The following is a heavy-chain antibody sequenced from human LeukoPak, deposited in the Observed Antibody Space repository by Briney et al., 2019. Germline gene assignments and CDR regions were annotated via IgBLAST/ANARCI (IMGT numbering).Heavy chain of an antibody. CDR2: IKQDGSEK. CDR3: ARLMSEQQLEESLTIDY. CDR1: GFTFSSYW. J-gene: IGHJ4*02. Sequence: GGSLRLSCAASGFTFSSYWMSWVRQAPGKGLEWVANIKQDGSEKYYVDSVKGRFTISRDNAKNSLYLQMNSLRAEDTAVYYCARLMSEQQLEESLTIDYWGQGTLVTVSS. D-gene: IGHD6-13*01. V-gene: IGHV3-7*01.